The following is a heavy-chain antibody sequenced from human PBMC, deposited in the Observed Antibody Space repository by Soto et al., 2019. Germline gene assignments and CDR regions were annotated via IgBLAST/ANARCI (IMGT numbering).Heavy chain of an antibody. Sequence: SETLSLTCTVSGGSISSYYWSWIRQPAGKGLEWIGRIYTSGSTNYNRSLKSRVTMSVDTSKNQFSLKLSSVTAADTAVYYCARERLARFLEWSHDYYGMDVWGQGTTVTVSS. CDR2: IYTSGST. V-gene: IGHV4-4*07. D-gene: IGHD3-3*01. CDR3: ARERLARFLEWSHDYYGMDV. CDR1: GGSISSYY. J-gene: IGHJ6*02.